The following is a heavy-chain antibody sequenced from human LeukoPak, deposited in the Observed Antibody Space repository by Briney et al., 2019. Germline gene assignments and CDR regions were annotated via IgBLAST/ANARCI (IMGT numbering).Heavy chain of an antibody. D-gene: IGHD3-3*02. V-gene: IGHV3-11*01. CDR1: GFTFADYY. CDR2: ISTSGNTI. J-gene: IGHJ6*02. CDR3: ARYPVEFLESLRVQYYYRFDV. Sequence: GGSLRLSCSGSGFTFADYYMSWIRQAPGKGLEWVSYISTSGNTIYYADSVKGRFTISRDNAKNSVYLQMSSLRAEDTAIYYCARYPVEFLESLRVQYYYRFDVWGQGTTVTVSS.